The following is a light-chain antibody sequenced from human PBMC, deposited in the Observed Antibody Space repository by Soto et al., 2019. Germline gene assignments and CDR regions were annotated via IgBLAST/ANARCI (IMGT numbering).Light chain of an antibody. Sequence: SALTQPASVSGSPGQSITISCTGTSSGVGDYNYVSWYQQHPGKAPKLIIYEVSHRLSGVSNRFSGSKSGHTASLTISGLQDDDEADYYCSSSITNNIVVFGGGTKLTVL. V-gene: IGLV2-14*01. CDR3: SSSITNNIVV. CDR2: EVS. CDR1: SSGVGDYNY. J-gene: IGLJ2*01.